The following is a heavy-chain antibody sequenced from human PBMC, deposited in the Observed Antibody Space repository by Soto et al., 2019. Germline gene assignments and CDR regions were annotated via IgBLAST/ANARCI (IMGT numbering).Heavy chain of an antibody. V-gene: IGHV1-3*01. D-gene: IGHD3-16*01. CDR3: ARSRPGDTYYDYIWGGDAVDY. Sequence: QVRLVQSGAEVKKPGASVKVSCKASGYTFTSYAMHWVRQAPGQRREWIGWINAGNGNTKYSQKFKGRGTITRDSSASTAYMELSRLRSEDRAVYYCARSRPGDTYYDYIWGGDAVDYWGQGTLVTVSS. CDR1: GYTFTSYA. CDR2: INAGNGNT. J-gene: IGHJ4*02.